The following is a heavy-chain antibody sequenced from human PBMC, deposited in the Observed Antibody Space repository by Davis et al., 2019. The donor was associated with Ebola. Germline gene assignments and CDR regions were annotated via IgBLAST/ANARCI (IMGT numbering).Heavy chain of an antibody. D-gene: IGHD4/OR15-4a*01. V-gene: IGHV4-59*12. Sequence: PSETLSLTCTVSGDSISRYYLNWIRQAPGKTLEWIGYVYYGKAIYNPSLKSRLTISLDTSNNQFALNLKAVTAADTAVYFCARGLDYPGPYSFDSWGQGTPVIVSS. CDR1: GDSISRYY. CDR3: ARGLDYPGPYSFDS. CDR2: VYYGKA. J-gene: IGHJ5*01.